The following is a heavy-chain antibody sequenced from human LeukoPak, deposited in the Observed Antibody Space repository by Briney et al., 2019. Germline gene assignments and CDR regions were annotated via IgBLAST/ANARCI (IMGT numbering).Heavy chain of an antibody. D-gene: IGHD1-1*01. CDR1: GGTFSSYA. CDR3: ARGNTDVQLERRYYYGMDV. Sequence: ASVKVSCKASGGTFSSYAISWVRQAPGQGLEWMGGIIPIFGTANYAQKFQGRVTITADKSTSTAYMGLSSLRSEDTAVYYCARGNTDVQLERRYYYGMDVWGKGTTVTVSS. CDR2: IIPIFGTA. J-gene: IGHJ6*04. V-gene: IGHV1-69*06.